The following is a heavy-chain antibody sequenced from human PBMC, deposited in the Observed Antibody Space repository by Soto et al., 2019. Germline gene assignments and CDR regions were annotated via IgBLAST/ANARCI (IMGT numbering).Heavy chain of an antibody. V-gene: IGHV4-31*03. Sequence: PSETLSLTCHVSGGSISSGGYYWSWIRQHPGKGLEWIGYIYYSGSTTYNPSLKSRVTISVDTSKNQFSLKLSSVTAADTAVYYCARDLQYSRLFYGMDVWGQGTTVTVSS. D-gene: IGHD6-13*01. CDR3: ARDLQYSRLFYGMDV. CDR1: GGSISSGGYY. CDR2: IYYSGST. J-gene: IGHJ6*02.